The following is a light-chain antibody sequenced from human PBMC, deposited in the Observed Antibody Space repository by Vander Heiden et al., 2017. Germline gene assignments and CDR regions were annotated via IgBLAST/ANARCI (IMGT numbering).Light chain of an antibody. J-gene: IGKJ2*01. Sequence: DIQMTQSPSSLSASVGDRVTITCQASQDISNYLNWYQQKPGKAPKLLIYDASNLETGVPSRFSGSGYGTDFTFTISSRQPEDIATYYCQQYENLPLYTFGQGTKLEIK. CDR1: QDISNY. V-gene: IGKV1-33*01. CDR2: DAS. CDR3: QQYENLPLYT.